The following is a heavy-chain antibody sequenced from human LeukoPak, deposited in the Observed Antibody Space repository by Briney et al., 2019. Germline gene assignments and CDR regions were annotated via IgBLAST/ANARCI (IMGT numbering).Heavy chain of an antibody. J-gene: IGHJ4*02. CDR3: ARDGGPMVRGSIWY. Sequence: GRSLRLSCAASGFTFSSYAMHWVRQAPGKGLEWVAVISYDGSNKYYADSVKGRFTISRDNSKNTLYLQMNSLRAEDTAVYYCARDGGPMVRGSIWYWGQGTLVTVSS. D-gene: IGHD3-10*01. CDR1: GFTFSSYA. V-gene: IGHV3-30-3*01. CDR2: ISYDGSNK.